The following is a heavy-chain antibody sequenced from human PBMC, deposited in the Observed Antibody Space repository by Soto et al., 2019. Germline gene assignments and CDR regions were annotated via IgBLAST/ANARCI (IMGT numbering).Heavy chain of an antibody. CDR2: IQYTGST. CDR3: ARDCITTNCYDNYGVNV. D-gene: IGHD2-2*01. J-gene: IGHJ6*02. CDR1: GGSVISFGHY. V-gene: IGHV4-31*01. Sequence: SETRSLTCTCSGGSVISFGHYWSCVLQRAHLGLEWMASIQYTGSTFHNPSLKSLISISIDTSNNQFSLRLSSVTAADTAVYYCARDCITTNCYDNYGVNVWGQGTTVTVSS.